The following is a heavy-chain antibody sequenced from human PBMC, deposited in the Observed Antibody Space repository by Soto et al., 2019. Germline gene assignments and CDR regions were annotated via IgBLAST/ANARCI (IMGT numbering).Heavy chain of an antibody. D-gene: IGHD4-17*01. CDR2: ISYDGSNK. J-gene: IGHJ4*02. CDR3: AKEEQDYPRRYFDY. Sequence: GGSLRLSCAASGFTFSSYGMHWVRQAPGKGLEWVAVISYDGSNKYYADSVKGRFTISRDNSKNTLYLQMNSLRAEDTAVYYCAKEEQDYPRRYFDYWGQGTLVTVSS. CDR1: GFTFSSYG. V-gene: IGHV3-30*18.